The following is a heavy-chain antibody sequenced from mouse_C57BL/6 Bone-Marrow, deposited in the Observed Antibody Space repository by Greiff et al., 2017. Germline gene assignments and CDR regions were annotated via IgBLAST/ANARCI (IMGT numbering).Heavy chain of an antibody. CDR2: ISDGGSYT. CDR1: GFTFSSYA. Sequence: DVKLVESGGGLVKPGGSLKLSCAASGFTFSSYAMSWVRQTPEKRLEWVATISDGGSYTYYPDNVKGRFTISRDNAKNNLYLQMSHLKSEDTAMYYCARDQGFSYGSSFAWFAYWGQGTLVTVSA. J-gene: IGHJ3*01. CDR3: ARDQGFSYGSSFAWFAY. V-gene: IGHV5-4*01. D-gene: IGHD1-1*01.